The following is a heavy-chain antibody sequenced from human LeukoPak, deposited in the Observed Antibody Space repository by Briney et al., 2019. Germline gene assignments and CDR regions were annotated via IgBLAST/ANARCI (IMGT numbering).Heavy chain of an antibody. CDR1: DYRFTIYW. D-gene: IGHD3-10*01. J-gene: IGHJ5*02. CDR3: GRQRGSSGTINHFDP. Sequence: ESLKISCESSDYRFTIYWLGWLRPRPGAGLEWVGAFYPDDSDSRSGPSFHGRVVISADGSIRTAYLQWNSLKTSDTAMYYCGRQRGSSGTINHFDPWGQGTLVTVSS. CDR2: FYPDDSDS. V-gene: IGHV5-51*01.